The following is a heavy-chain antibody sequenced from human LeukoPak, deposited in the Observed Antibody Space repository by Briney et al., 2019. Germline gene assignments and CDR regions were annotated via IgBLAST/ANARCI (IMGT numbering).Heavy chain of an antibody. Sequence: SETLSLTCTVPGGSISSSSYYWGWIRQPPGKGLEWIGSIYYSGSTYYNPSLKSRVTISVDTSKNQFSLKLSSVTAADTAVYYCATLPQYCSGGSCYLDAFDIWGQGTMVTVSS. CDR2: IYYSGST. V-gene: IGHV4-39*01. CDR3: ATLPQYCSGGSCYLDAFDI. D-gene: IGHD2-15*01. CDR1: GGSISSSSYY. J-gene: IGHJ3*02.